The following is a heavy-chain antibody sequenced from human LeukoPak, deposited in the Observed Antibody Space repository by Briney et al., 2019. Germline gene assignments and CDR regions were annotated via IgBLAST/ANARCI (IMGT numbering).Heavy chain of an antibody. CDR1: GFTFSSYS. CDR2: ISSSSSYI. J-gene: IGHJ4*02. V-gene: IGHV3-21*01. Sequence: GGSLRLSCAASGFTFSSYSMNWVRQAPGKGLEWVSSISSSSSYIYYADSVKGRFTISRDNAKNSLYLQMNSLRAEVTAVYYCARGGRGSGSYRGLIDYWGQGTLVTVSS. CDR3: ARGGRGSGSYRGLIDY. D-gene: IGHD1-26*01.